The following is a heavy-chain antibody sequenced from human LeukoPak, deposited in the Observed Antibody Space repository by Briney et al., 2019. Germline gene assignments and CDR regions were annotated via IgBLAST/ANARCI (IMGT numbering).Heavy chain of an antibody. CDR3: ARGYYDILSGSRPFDY. CDR2: IYYSGST. V-gene: IGHV4-59*08. Sequence: PSETLSLTCTVSGGTISSFYWSWIRHPPGMGLKGIGYIYYSGSTNYHPSLNRRTTISVETSKKQFFLKLSSVTAADTAVYYCARGYYDILSGSRPFDYWGQGTLVIVSS. D-gene: IGHD3-9*01. J-gene: IGHJ4*02. CDR1: GGTISSFY.